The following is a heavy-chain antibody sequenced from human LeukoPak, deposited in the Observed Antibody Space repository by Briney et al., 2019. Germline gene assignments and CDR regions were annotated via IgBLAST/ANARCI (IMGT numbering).Heavy chain of an antibody. CDR1: GFTVSSNY. CDR3: ARFGYCSSTSCFRSDYYYGMDV. CDR2: IYRDGTT. J-gene: IGHJ6*02. Sequence: PGGSLRLSCAASGFTVSSNYMSWVRQAPGKGLEWVSIIYRDGTTYYADFVKGRFTISRDNAKNSLYLQMNSLRAEDTAVYYCARFGYCSSTSCFRSDYYYGMDVWGQGTTVTVSS. D-gene: IGHD2-2*01. V-gene: IGHV3-53*01.